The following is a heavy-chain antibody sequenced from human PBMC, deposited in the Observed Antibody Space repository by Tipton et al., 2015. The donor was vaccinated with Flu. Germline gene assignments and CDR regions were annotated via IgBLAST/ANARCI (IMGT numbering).Heavy chain of an antibody. J-gene: IGHJ3*01. CDR3: VRDREFGGYDAFDL. Sequence: TLSLTCTVSGASVSSGDYYWTWIRQPPGKGLEWIGYIYYSGSTCYNPSLKSRVTISIDTSKNQISLKLSSVTAADTAVYYCVRDREFGGYDAFDLWGQGTMVTVSS. V-gene: IGHV4-61*08. CDR1: GASVSSGDYY. CDR2: IYYSGST. D-gene: IGHD3-22*01.